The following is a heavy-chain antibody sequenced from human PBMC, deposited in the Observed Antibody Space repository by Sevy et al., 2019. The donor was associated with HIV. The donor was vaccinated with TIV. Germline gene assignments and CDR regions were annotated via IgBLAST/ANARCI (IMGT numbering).Heavy chain of an antibody. D-gene: IGHD3-10*01. Sequence: GGSLRLSCAASGFTFTSYSMNWVRQAPGKGLEWVSYISRSSSTIYYADSVRGRFTISRDNAKNSLYLQMNSLRDEDMAVYYCAGDHYYGSHGFDIWGQGTMVTVSS. J-gene: IGHJ3*02. CDR1: GFTFTSYS. CDR3: AGDHYYGSHGFDI. V-gene: IGHV3-48*02. CDR2: ISRSSSTI.